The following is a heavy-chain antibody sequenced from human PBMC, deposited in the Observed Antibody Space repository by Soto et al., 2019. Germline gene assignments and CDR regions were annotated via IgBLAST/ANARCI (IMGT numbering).Heavy chain of an antibody. D-gene: IGHD4-17*01. V-gene: IGHV3-53*02. CDR2: IESGGST. CDR1: GVTVNSSY. J-gene: IGHJ6*02. Sequence: EVQLVETGGGVIQRGGSLRLSCNASGVTVNSSYMSWVRQAPGMGLEWVAVIESGGSTHYADSVKGRFTISRDNSKNMIYLQLDTLRADDTAVYYCAKDLGPLRLRNYYFYGLDVWGQGTTVTVSS. CDR3: AKDLGPLRLRNYYFYGLDV.